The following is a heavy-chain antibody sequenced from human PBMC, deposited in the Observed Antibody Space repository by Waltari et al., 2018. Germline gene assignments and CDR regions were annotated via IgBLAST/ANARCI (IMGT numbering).Heavy chain of an antibody. V-gene: IGHV4-59*01. CDR1: GGSISSYY. J-gene: IGHJ4*02. CDR3: ARGRSNYYGSGMGY. Sequence: QVQLQESGPGLVKPSETLSLTCTVSGGSISSYYWSWIRQPPGKGLEWIGYIYYSGSTNYNPSLKSRVTISVDTSKNQFSLKLSSVTAADTAVYYCARGRSNYYGSGMGYWGQGTLVTVSS. D-gene: IGHD3-10*01. CDR2: IYYSGST.